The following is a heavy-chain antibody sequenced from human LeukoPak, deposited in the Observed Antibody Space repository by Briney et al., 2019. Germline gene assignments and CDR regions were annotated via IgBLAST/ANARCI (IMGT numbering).Heavy chain of an antibody. D-gene: IGHD4-17*01. CDR1: GFTFSSYE. Sequence: GGSLRLSCAASGFTFSSYEMNWVRQAPGKGLEWVSYISSSGSTIYYADSVKGRFTISRDNSKNTLYLQMGSLRAADMGVYYCARPGDYLGAFDIWGQGTMVTVSS. V-gene: IGHV3-48*03. CDR3: ARPGDYLGAFDI. CDR2: ISSSGSTI. J-gene: IGHJ3*02.